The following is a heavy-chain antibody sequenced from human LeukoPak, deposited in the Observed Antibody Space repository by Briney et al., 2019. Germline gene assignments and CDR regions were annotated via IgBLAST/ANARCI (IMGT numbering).Heavy chain of an antibody. J-gene: IGHJ4*02. CDR3: ARTAVEMATIGGFDY. Sequence: SVKVSCKASGGSFSSYAISWVRQAPGQGLGWMGGIIPIFGTANYAQKFQGRVTITADESTSTAYMELSSLRSEDTAVYYCARTAVEMATIGGFDYWGQGTLVTVSS. CDR2: IIPIFGTA. CDR1: GGSFSSYA. D-gene: IGHD5-24*01. V-gene: IGHV1-69*01.